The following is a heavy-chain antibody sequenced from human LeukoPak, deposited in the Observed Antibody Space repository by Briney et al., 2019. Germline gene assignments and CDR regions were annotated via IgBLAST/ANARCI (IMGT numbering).Heavy chain of an antibody. Sequence: SETLSLTCTVSGGSISSYYWSWIRQSPGKGLEWIGYIYYSGGTNYSPSLKSRVTISVDTSKIQFSLKLTSVTAADTAVYYCARGGTAFDYWGQGTLVTVSS. CDR2: IYYSGGT. V-gene: IGHV4-59*01. D-gene: IGHD3-16*01. J-gene: IGHJ4*02. CDR1: GGSISSYY. CDR3: ARGGTAFDY.